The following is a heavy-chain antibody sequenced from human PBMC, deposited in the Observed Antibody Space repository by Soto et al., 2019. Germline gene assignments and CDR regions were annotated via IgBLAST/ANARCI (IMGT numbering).Heavy chain of an antibody. CDR2: IYHSGST. V-gene: IGHV4-31*03. D-gene: IGHD5-18*01. J-gene: IGHJ4*02. CDR3: ARGGYPRRGYSYGPMYYFDY. CDR1: GGSISSGGYY. Sequence: PSETLSLTCTVSGGSISSGGYYWSWIRQHPGKGLEWIGYIYHSGSTNYNPSLKSRVTISVDTSKNQFSLKLSSVTAADTAVYYCARGGYPRRGYSYGPMYYFDYWGQGTLVTVSS.